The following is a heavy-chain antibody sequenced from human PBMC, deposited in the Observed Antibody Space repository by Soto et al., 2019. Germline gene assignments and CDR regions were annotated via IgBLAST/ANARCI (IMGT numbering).Heavy chain of an antibody. Sequence: EVQLVESGGGLVQPGGSLRLSCAASGFIVSDNYMSWVRQAPGKGLEWVSVIYNGDSSYYADSVEGRFTSSRDNSKNTLYLQMNSLRASDTAVYYGARVGQVAVDPFDYWGQGTLVTVSS. D-gene: IGHD6-19*01. CDR2: IYNGDSS. J-gene: IGHJ4*02. CDR1: GFIVSDNY. CDR3: ARVGQVAVDPFDY. V-gene: IGHV3-66*01.